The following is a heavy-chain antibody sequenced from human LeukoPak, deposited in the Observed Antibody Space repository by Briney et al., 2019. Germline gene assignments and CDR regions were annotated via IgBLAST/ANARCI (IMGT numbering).Heavy chain of an antibody. J-gene: IGHJ4*02. CDR3: ARTMGQYSSSWLHDY. D-gene: IGHD6-13*01. Sequence: SVKVSCKASGYTFTGYYMHWVRQAPGQGLEWMGGIIPIFGTANYAQKFQGRVTITADKSTSTAYMELSSLRSEDTAVYYCARTMGQYSSSWLHDYWGQGTLVTVSS. V-gene: IGHV1-69*06. CDR2: IIPIFGTA. CDR1: GYTFTGYY.